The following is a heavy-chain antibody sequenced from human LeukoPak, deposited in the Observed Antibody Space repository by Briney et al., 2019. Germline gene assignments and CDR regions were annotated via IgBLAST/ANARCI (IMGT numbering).Heavy chain of an antibody. CDR2: IYYSGST. J-gene: IGHJ4*02. CDR3: ARAYYDFWSGYSGVYYFDY. V-gene: IGHV4-59*01. Sequence: SETLSLTCAVYGGSFSGYYWSWIRQPPGKGLEWIGYIYYSGSTNYNPSLKSRVTISVDTSKNQFSLKLSSVTAADTAVYYCARAYYDFWSGYSGVYYFDYWGQGTLVTVSS. CDR1: GGSFSGYY. D-gene: IGHD3-3*01.